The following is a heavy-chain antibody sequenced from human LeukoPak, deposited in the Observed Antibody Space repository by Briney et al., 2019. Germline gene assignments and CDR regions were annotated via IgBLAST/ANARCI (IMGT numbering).Heavy chain of an antibody. CDR3: SAGVGTSDFDY. V-gene: IGHV3-15*01. D-gene: IGHD1-26*01. Sequence: PGGSLRLSCAASGFTFSNAWMSWVRQGPGKGLEWVGRIKSKIDGGTTDYAAPVKGRVTISRDGSKNTLYLQMNSLKTEDTAVYYCSAGVGTSDFDYWGQGTLVTVSS. J-gene: IGHJ4*02. CDR2: IKSKIDGGTT. CDR1: GFTFSNAW.